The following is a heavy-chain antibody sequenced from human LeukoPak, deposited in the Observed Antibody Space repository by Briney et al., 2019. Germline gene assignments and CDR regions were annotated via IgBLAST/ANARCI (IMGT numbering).Heavy chain of an antibody. V-gene: IGHV4-4*02. CDR1: GGSISSSNW. D-gene: IGHD3-9*01. CDR3: ARRLRYFDWLLDYFDY. J-gene: IGHJ4*02. CDR2: IYHSGST. Sequence: PSETLSLICAVSGGSISSSNWWSWVRQPPGKGLEWIGEIYHSGSTNYNPSLKSRVTISVDKSKNQFSLKLSSVTAADTAVYYCARRLRYFDWLLDYFDYWGQGTLVTVSS.